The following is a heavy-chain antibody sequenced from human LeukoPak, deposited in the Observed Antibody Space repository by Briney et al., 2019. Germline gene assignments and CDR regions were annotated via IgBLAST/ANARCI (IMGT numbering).Heavy chain of an antibody. D-gene: IGHD4-17*01. Sequence: GASVKVSCKASGYTFTSYAMHWVRLAPGQRLEWMGWINAGNGDTKYSQKFQGRVTITRDTSASTAYMELSSLTSEDSAVYYCARDSFRYGDYPGYWGQGTLVTVSS. J-gene: IGHJ4*02. CDR3: ARDSFRYGDYPGY. V-gene: IGHV1-3*01. CDR1: GYTFTSYA. CDR2: INAGNGDT.